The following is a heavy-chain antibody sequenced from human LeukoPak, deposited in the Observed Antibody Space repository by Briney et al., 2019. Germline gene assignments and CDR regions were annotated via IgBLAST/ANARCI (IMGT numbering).Heavy chain of an antibody. CDR2: IYSGGST. Sequence: GGFLRLSCAASGFTVSSNYMSWVRQAPGKGLEWVSVIYSGGSTYYADSVKGRFTISRDNSKNTLYLQMNSLRAEDTAVYYCARSTYDSSGYYSWFDPWGQGTLVTVSS. J-gene: IGHJ5*02. CDR1: GFTVSSNY. V-gene: IGHV3-66*01. D-gene: IGHD3-22*01. CDR3: ARSTYDSSGYYSWFDP.